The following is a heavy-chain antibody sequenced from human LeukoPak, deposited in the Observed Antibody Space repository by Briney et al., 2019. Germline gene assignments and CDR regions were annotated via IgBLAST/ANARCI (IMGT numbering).Heavy chain of an antibody. Sequence: GGSLRLSCTASGYTFGDYAMSWVRQAPGKGREWVGFIRSQAYGGTTEYAASVKGRFTISRDDSKSIAYLQMNSLKTEDTAVYYCMVLGVVVPAAIPLDYWGQGTLVTVSS. V-gene: IGHV3-49*04. J-gene: IGHJ4*02. CDR2: IRSQAYGGTT. D-gene: IGHD2-2*02. CDR3: MVLGVVVPAAIPLDY. CDR1: GYTFGDYA.